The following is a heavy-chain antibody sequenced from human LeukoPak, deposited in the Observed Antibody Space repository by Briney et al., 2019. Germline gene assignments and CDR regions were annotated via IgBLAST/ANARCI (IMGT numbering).Heavy chain of an antibody. D-gene: IGHD1-26*01. V-gene: IGHV1-18*01. Sequence: ASVKVSCKASGYTFTSYGISWVRQAPGQGLEWMGWISAYNGNTNYAQKLQGRVTMTTDTSTSTAYMELRSLRSDDTAVYYCARDVPFFPLIAGATADAFDIWGQGTMVTVSS. CDR1: GYTFTSYG. J-gene: IGHJ3*02. CDR3: ARDVPFFPLIAGATADAFDI. CDR2: ISAYNGNT.